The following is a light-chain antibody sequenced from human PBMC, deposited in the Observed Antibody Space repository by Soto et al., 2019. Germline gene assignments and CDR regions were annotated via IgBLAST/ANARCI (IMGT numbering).Light chain of an antibody. CDR2: AAS. V-gene: IGKV1-39*01. CDR3: QQSYSTPLVT. Sequence: DIQMTQSPSSLSASVGDRVTITCRARQSISSNLNWYQQKPGKARKLLIYAASSLQSGVPSRFSGSGSGIDFTLTISSLQPEDFATYYCQQSYSTPLVTFGPGTKVDIK. CDR1: QSISSN. J-gene: IGKJ3*01.